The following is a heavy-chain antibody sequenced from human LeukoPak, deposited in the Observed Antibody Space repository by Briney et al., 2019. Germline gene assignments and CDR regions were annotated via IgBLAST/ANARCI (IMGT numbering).Heavy chain of an antibody. D-gene: IGHD6-13*01. CDR3: AREESSRDENWFDP. J-gene: IGHJ5*02. CDR1: GYTFTGYY. Sequence: GASVKVSCKASGYTFTGYYMHWVRQAPGQGLEWMGWINPNSGGTNYAQKFQGRVTMTRDTSISTAYMELCRLRSDDTAVYYCAREESSRDENWFDPWGQGTLVTVSS. CDR2: INPNSGGT. V-gene: IGHV1-2*02.